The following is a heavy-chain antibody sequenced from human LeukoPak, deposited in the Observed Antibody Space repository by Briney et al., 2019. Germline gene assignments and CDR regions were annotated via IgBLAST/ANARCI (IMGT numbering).Heavy chain of an antibody. D-gene: IGHD3-9*01. CDR1: GGSISSAGYY. CDR2: IYTSGST. Sequence: SESLSLTCTVSGGSISSAGYYWSWIRQPAGKGLEWIGRIYTSGSTNYNPSLKSRVTISVDTSKNQFSLQLSSVTAADTAVYYCVRVQILTGYHDTFDIWGQGTMVTVSS. J-gene: IGHJ3*02. CDR3: VRVQILTGYHDTFDI. V-gene: IGHV4-61*02.